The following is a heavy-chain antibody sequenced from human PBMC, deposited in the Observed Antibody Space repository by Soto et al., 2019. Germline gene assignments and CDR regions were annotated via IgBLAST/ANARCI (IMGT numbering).Heavy chain of an antibody. CDR3: AGVQGAYYYVSSPDY. CDR1: GGTFSSYA. J-gene: IGHJ4*02. V-gene: IGHV1-69*12. CDR2: IIPIFGTA. D-gene: IGHD3-22*01. Sequence: QVQLVQSGAEVKKPGSSVKVSCKASGGTFSSYAISWVRQAPGQGLEWMGGIIPIFGTANYAQKFQGRVTIXXDXSXITAYMELSSLRSEDTAVYYCAGVQGAYYYVSSPDYWGQGTLVTVSS.